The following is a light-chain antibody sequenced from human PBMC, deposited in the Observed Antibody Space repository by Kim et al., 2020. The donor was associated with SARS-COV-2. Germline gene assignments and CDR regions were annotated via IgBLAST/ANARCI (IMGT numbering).Light chain of an antibody. CDR1: NIGGKS. Sequence: SYELTQPLSLSVALGQTARITCGGNNIGGKSVHWYQQKPGQAPVLVIYRDINRPSGIPERFSGSNSGNTATLTVIKAQAGDEAVYYCQVWDSSTSVVFGGGTQLTVL. J-gene: IGLJ2*01. CDR2: RDI. CDR3: QVWDSSTSVV. V-gene: IGLV3-9*01.